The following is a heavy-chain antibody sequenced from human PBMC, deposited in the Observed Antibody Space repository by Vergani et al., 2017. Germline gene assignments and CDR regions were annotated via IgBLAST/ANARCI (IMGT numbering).Heavy chain of an antibody. Sequence: QLQLQESGPGLVKPSETLSLTCTVSGVSIGSNSYYWGWIRQPPGKGLEWIGTIYYTGTTYYNEAHKSRLTISVDTSKNQFSLNLTSVTAADTALYYCARALVGGTPDNWGQGTLVTVSS. CDR3: ARALVGGTPDN. D-gene: IGHD1-26*01. J-gene: IGHJ4*02. V-gene: IGHV4-39*01. CDR2: IYYTGTT. CDR1: GVSIGSNSYY.